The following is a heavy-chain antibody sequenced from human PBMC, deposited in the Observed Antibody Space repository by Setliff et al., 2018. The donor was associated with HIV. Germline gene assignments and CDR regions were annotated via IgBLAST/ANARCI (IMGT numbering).Heavy chain of an antibody. Sequence: SETLSLTCSVSGHSIRSGYYWGWIRQPPGKGLEWIGTMYHSGSTYYNPSLQGRVTMFFDTSEDHFSLRLSSVTAADTAVYYCARWPPHRSSDYDQEYYFDYWGQGTLVTVSS. J-gene: IGHJ4*02. D-gene: IGHD3-22*01. CDR1: GHSIRSGYY. CDR2: MYHSGST. CDR3: ARWPPHRSSDYDQEYYFDY. V-gene: IGHV4-38-2*01.